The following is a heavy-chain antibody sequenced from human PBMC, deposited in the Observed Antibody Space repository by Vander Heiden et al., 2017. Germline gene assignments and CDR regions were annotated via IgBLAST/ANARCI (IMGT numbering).Heavy chain of an antibody. Sequence: QVQLVQSGAAVKKPGASVKVSCKASGYTFPGYYMHWVRQAPGQGLEWMGWINPNSGGTNYAQKFQGRVTMTRDTSISTAYMELSRLRSDDTAVYYCAREWAAAGHPLDYWGQGTLVTVSS. D-gene: IGHD6-13*01. CDR1: GYTFPGYY. V-gene: IGHV1-2*02. CDR2: INPNSGGT. CDR3: AREWAAAGHPLDY. J-gene: IGHJ4*02.